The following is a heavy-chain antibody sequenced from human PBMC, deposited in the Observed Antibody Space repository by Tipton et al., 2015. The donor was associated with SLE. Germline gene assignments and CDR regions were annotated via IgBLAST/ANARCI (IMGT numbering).Heavy chain of an antibody. V-gene: IGHV4-39*07. Sequence: GLVKPSETLSLTCTVSGGSISSSSYYWGWIRQPPGKGLEWIGSIYYSGSTYYNPSLKSRVTISVDTSKNQFSLKLRSGTAADTAVYCCARGRFGSGYWGQGTLVTVSS. CDR1: GGSISSSSYY. CDR2: IYYSGST. J-gene: IGHJ4*02. CDR3: ARGRFGSGY. D-gene: IGHD3-10*01.